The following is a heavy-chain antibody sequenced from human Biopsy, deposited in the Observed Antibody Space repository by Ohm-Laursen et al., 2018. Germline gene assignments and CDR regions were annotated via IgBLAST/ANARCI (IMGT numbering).Heavy chain of an antibody. D-gene: IGHD1-26*01. Sequence: GASVKVSCKASDYTFYSYGITWVRRAPGQGLEWMGWITAVEKNSAPKIQGRVTMTTDMSTSTAYMELRGLKSDDTAVYYCARVFGGAYYSYAFDIWGQGTLVIVSS. CDR3: ARVFGGAYYSYAFDI. J-gene: IGHJ3*02. V-gene: IGHV1-18*04. CDR2: ITAVEK. CDR1: DYTFYSYG.